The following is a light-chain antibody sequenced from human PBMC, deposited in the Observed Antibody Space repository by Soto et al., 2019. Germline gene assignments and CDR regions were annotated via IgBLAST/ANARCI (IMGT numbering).Light chain of an antibody. CDR3: SSYRSGNTLVI. CDR1: SSDIGDY. V-gene: IGLV2-14*03. Sequence: QPVLTQPASVSGSPGQSITISCTGTSSDIGDYVSWYQQHPGKAPRLMIYDVNVRPSGVSNRFSGSKSANTASLSISGLQAEDEADYFCSSYRSGNTLVIFGGGTKLTVL. J-gene: IGLJ2*01. CDR2: DVN.